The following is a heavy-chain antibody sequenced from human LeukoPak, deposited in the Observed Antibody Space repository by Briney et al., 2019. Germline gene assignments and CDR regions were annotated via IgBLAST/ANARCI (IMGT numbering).Heavy chain of an antibody. D-gene: IGHD3-9*01. Sequence: ASVKVSCKASGYIFTSYGISWVRQAPGQGLEWMGWISAYNGNTNYAQKLQGRVTMTTDTSTSTAYMELRSLRSDDTALYYCAKGINLDWVLFGYFDYWGQGTLVTVSS. CDR1: GYIFTSYG. CDR2: ISAYNGNT. CDR3: AKGINLDWVLFGYFDY. J-gene: IGHJ4*02. V-gene: IGHV1-18*04.